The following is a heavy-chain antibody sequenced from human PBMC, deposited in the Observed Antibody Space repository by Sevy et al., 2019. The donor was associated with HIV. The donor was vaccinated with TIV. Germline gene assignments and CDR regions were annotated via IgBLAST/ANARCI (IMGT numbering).Heavy chain of an antibody. Sequence: GGSLRLSCAASGFTFSSYAIHWVRQAPGKGLEWVAVISYDGSNKYYADSVKGRFTISRDNSKNTLYLQMNSLRAEDTAVYYCANTSAKGDDAFNIWGQGTMVTVSS. CDR2: ISYDGSNK. J-gene: IGHJ3*02. V-gene: IGHV3-30-3*01. CDR1: GFTFSSYA. D-gene: IGHD3-16*01. CDR3: ANTSAKGDDAFNI.